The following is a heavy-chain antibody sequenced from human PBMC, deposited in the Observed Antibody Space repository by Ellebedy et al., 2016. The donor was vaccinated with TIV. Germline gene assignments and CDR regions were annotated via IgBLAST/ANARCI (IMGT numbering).Heavy chain of an antibody. CDR1: GFTFTSYS. D-gene: IGHD5-18*01. Sequence: ESLKISCAASGFTFTSYSLNWIRQPPGKGLEWIGNIYYSGSTDYNPSLKSRISISVDTSKNQFSLNLRSVTAADTAVYYCARMSLVKYSYGRDYFDYWGQGKLVTVSS. CDR3: ARMSLVKYSYGRDYFDY. CDR2: IYYSGST. J-gene: IGHJ4*02. V-gene: IGHV4-59*12.